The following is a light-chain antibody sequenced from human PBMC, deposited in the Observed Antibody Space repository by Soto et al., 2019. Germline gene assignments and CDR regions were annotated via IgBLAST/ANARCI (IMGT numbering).Light chain of an antibody. CDR3: QQYGSSTRT. CDR1: ESVSDNY. V-gene: IGKV3-20*01. Sequence: EIVLTQSPGTLSLSPGERATLSCRASESVSDNYLAWYQQKSGQAPRLLIYGASSRATGIPARFSGSGSGTDFTLTISSLEPEDFAVYCCQQYGSSTRTFGQGTKVDIK. CDR2: GAS. J-gene: IGKJ1*01.